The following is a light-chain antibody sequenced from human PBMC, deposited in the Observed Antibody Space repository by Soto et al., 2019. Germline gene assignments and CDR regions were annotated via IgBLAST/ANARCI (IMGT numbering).Light chain of an antibody. CDR1: QSVSAS. CDR2: GTS. CDR3: QQYFHWPRT. V-gene: IGKV3-15*01. J-gene: IGKJ1*01. Sequence: EVVLTQSPGTLSVSPGESATLSCRASQSVSASLAWYHQKPGQAPRLLIYGTSNMASGVPARFSGSGYGTELTLTITSLQSEDFAVYYCQQYFHWPRTFGQGTKVAVK.